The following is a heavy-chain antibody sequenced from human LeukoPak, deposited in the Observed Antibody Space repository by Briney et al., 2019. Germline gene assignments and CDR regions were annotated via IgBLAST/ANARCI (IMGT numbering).Heavy chain of an antibody. J-gene: IGHJ3*02. CDR1: GFTFSSYD. V-gene: IGHV3-13*01. CDR3: ARSDLGDAFDI. CDR2: IGTAGDA. Sequence: GGSLRLSCAASGFTFSSYDMHWVRQVTGKGLEWVSAIGTAGDAYYPGSVKGRFTISRENAKNSLYLQMNSLRAGDTAVYYCARSDLGDAFDIWGQGTMVTVSS. D-gene: IGHD3-10*01.